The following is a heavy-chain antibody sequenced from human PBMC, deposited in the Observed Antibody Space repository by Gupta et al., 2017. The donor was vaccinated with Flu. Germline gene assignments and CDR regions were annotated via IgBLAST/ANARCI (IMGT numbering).Heavy chain of an antibody. CDR3: ARGHWDK. V-gene: IGHV3-48*03. D-gene: IGHD1-26*01. CDR2: ISSRGDI. Sequence: EVQLVESGGGLVQPGGSLRLSCVASGFIFSGPGMSWVRQAPGRGLEWISFISSRGDIYYGDTVRGRFTISRDNTKNSLYLQMSGLRDEDTALYYCARGHWDKWGQGTQVTVSS. J-gene: IGHJ4*02. CDR1: GFIFSGPG.